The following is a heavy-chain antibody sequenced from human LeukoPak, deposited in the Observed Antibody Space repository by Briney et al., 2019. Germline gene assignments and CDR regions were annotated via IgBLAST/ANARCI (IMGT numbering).Heavy chain of an antibody. V-gene: IGHV1-8*01. J-gene: IGHJ4*02. Sequence: GASVKVSCKASGYTFTSYDINWVRQATGQGLEWMGWMNPNSGNTGYAQKFQGRVTMTRNTSISTAYMELSSLRSEGTAVYYCARGKGLLWFGELMANDYWGQGTLVTVSS. CDR2: MNPNSGNT. D-gene: IGHD3-10*01. CDR1: GYTFTSYD. CDR3: ARGKGLLWFGELMANDY.